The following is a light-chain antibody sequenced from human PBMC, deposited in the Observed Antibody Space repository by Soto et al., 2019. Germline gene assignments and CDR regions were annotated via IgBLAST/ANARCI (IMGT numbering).Light chain of an antibody. V-gene: IGKV1-39*01. Sequence: DIQMTQSPSSLSASVGDRVTISYRASQTINTYVNWYLQKPGKAPKLLIYAASSLHSGVPSRFSGSWSGTYFTLTISSLQPEDFATYYCQQSFSTPRTFGQGTKVEIK. J-gene: IGKJ1*01. CDR3: QQSFSTPRT. CDR2: AAS. CDR1: QTINTY.